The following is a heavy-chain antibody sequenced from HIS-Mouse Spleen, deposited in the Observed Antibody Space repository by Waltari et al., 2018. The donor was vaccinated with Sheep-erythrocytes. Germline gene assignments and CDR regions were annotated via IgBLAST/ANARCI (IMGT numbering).Heavy chain of an antibody. CDR2: ISSSSSYI. J-gene: IGHJ3*02. Sequence: EVQLVESGGGLVKHGGSLRLSGAASGFPFSRYSRNWGRQAPGKGLECVSSISSSSSYIYYADSVKGRFTISRDNAKNSLYLQMNSLRAEDTAVYYCARDSTSDAFDIWGQGTMVTVSS. D-gene: IGHD6-6*01. V-gene: IGHV3-21*01. CDR3: ARDSTSDAFDI. CDR1: GFPFSRYS.